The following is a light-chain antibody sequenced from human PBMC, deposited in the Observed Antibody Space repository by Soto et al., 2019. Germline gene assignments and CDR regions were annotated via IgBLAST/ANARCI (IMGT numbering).Light chain of an antibody. CDR3: QQRSNWPPHT. J-gene: IGKJ4*01. CDR1: QSVRSDY. Sequence: EIVLTQSPGTLSLSPGERATLSCRASQSVRSDYLAWYQQKPGQAPRPLIYGASNRATGIPDRFSGSGSGTDFTLTISSLEPEDFAVYYCQQRSNWPPHTFGGGTKVDIK. CDR2: GAS. V-gene: IGKV3D-20*02.